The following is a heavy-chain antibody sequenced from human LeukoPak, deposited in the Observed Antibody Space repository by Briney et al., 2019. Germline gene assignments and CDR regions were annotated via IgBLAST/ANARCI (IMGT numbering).Heavy chain of an antibody. CDR3: AKGFQTYGELSFDG. CDR2: ISGSGGST. D-gene: IGHD4-17*01. V-gene: IGHV3-23*01. CDR1: GFTFSSYW. Sequence: GGSLRLSCAASGFTFSSYWMHWVRQAPGKGLEWVSAISGSGGSTYYADSVKGRFTVSRDNSKNTLYLQMNSLRADDTAVYYCAKGFQTYGELSFDGWGQGTLVTVSS. J-gene: IGHJ4*02.